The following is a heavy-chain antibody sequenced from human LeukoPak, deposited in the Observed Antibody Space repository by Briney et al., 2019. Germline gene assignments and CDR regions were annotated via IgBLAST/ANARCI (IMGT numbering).Heavy chain of an antibody. J-gene: IGHJ4*02. CDR1: GFTFSSYW. Sequence: GGSLRLSCAASGFTFSSYWMSWVRQAPGKGLEWVANIKQDGSEKYYVDSVKGRFTISGDNAKNSLYLQMNSLRAEDTAVYYCARDIDPRYSSSWYDYWGQGTLVTVSS. CDR2: IKQDGSEK. CDR3: ARDIDPRYSSSWYDY. D-gene: IGHD6-13*01. V-gene: IGHV3-7*01.